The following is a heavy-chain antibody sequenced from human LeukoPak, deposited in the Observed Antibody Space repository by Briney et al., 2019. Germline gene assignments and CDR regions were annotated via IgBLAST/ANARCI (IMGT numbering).Heavy chain of an antibody. J-gene: IGHJ4*02. D-gene: IGHD3-22*01. CDR2: INHSGST. CDR3: ARHYYDSSGYPYFDY. CDR1: GGSFSGYY. Sequence: PSETLSLTCAVYGGSFSGYYWSRIRQPPGKGLEWIGEINHSGSTNYNPSLKSRVTISVDTSKNQFSLKLSSVTAADTAVYYCARHYYDSSGYPYFDYWGQGTLVTVSS. V-gene: IGHV4-34*01.